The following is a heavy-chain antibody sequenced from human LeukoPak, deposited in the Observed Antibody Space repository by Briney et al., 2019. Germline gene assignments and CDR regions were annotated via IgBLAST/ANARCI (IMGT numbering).Heavy chain of an antibody. D-gene: IGHD3-10*01. CDR2: ISSSSSYI. J-gene: IGHJ4*02. CDR1: GFTFSSYS. Sequence: PGGSLRLSCAAFGFTFSSYSMNWVRQAPGKGLEWVSSISSSSSYIYYADSVKGRSTISRDNAKNSLYLQMNSLRAEDTAVYYCARAPRGSGSYGHYWGQGTLVTVSS. V-gene: IGHV3-21*01. CDR3: ARAPRGSGSYGHY.